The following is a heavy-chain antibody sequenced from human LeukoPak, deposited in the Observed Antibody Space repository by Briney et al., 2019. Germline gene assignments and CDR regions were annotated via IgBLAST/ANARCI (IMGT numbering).Heavy chain of an antibody. V-gene: IGHV3-11*05. Sequence: GGSLRLSCAASGFTFGDYYMSWIRQAPGKGLEWVSYISSSSRYTNYADSVKGRFTISRDNAKNSLYLQINSLRAEDTAVYYCARDFTSDYDILTGYSPYYFDYWGQGTLVTVSS. D-gene: IGHD3-9*01. CDR3: ARDFTSDYDILTGYSPYYFDY. J-gene: IGHJ4*02. CDR1: GFTFGDYY. CDR2: ISSSSRYT.